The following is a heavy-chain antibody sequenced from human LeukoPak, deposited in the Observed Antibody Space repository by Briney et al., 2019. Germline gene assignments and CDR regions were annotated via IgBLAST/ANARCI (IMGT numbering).Heavy chain of an antibody. CDR2: ISGSGGTT. J-gene: IGHJ4*02. CDR1: GGSFSGYY. D-gene: IGHD3/OR15-3a*01. V-gene: IGHV3-23*01. CDR3: AKEATYDLWAGDSYYFDY. Sequence: ETLSLTCAVYGGSFSGYYWSWIRQPPGKGLEWVSSISGSGGTTYYADSVKGRFTFSRANSKNTLYLQMNSLRAEDTAVYYCAKEATYDLWAGDSYYFDYWGQGTLVTVSS.